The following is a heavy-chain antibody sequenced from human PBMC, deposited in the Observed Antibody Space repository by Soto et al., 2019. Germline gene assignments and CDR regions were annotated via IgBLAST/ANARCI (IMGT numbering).Heavy chain of an antibody. CDR1: GFTFSSYG. D-gene: IGHD3-10*01. CDR3: AKDEGSGSLDY. CDR2: ISYDGINK. V-gene: IGHV3-30*18. J-gene: IGHJ4*02. Sequence: QVQLVESGGGVVQPGRSLRLSCAASGFTFSSYGMHWVRQAPGKGLEWVAVISYDGINKYYADSVKGRFTISRDNSKNTLYLQMNSLRAEDTAVYYCAKDEGSGSLDYWGQGTLVTVSS.